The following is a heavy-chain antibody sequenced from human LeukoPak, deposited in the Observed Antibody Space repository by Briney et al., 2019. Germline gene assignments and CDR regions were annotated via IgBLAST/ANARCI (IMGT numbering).Heavy chain of an antibody. CDR3: ASTSSLPPSGSYRHYFDY. V-gene: IGHV3-33*01. Sequence: GRSLRLSCAASGFTFSTYAIHWVRQAPGKGLEWVAVIWFDGSEQYYADSVKGRFIISRDNSKSTSNLQLNSLRAEDTAVYYCASTSSLPPSGSYRHYFDYWGQGTLVTVSS. CDR1: GFTFSTYA. CDR2: IWFDGSEQ. D-gene: IGHD1-26*01. J-gene: IGHJ4*02.